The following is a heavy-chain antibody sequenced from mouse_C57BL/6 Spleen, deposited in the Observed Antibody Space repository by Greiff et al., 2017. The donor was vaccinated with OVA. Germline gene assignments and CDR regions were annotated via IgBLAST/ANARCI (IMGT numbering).Heavy chain of an antibody. CDR1: GFSLTSYG. J-gene: IGHJ4*01. V-gene: IGHV2-4*01. Sequence: VQLQQSGPGLVQPSQSLSITCTVSGFSLTSYGVHWVRQPPGKGLEWLGVIWSGGSTDYNAAFISRLSISKDNSKSQVFFKMNSLQADDTAIYDCAKSLTVGDAMDYWGQGTSVTVSS. D-gene: IGHD1-1*01. CDR2: IWSGGST. CDR3: AKSLTVGDAMDY.